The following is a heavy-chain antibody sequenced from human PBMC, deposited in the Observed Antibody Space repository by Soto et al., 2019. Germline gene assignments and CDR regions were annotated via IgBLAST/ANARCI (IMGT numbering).Heavy chain of an antibody. CDR3: VILAFGKFDY. J-gene: IGHJ4*02. Sequence: EVQLLESGGGLVQPGGSLRLSCATSGFTFHTNSMAWVRQAPGKGLQWVSAVSDRSERIFYDDSVRGRFTISRDDSVNKLYLRMNWLRVEDTAIYYCVILAFGKFDYWGQGALVTVSS. CDR2: VSDRSERI. D-gene: IGHD3-16*01. V-gene: IGHV3-23*01. CDR1: GFTFHTNS.